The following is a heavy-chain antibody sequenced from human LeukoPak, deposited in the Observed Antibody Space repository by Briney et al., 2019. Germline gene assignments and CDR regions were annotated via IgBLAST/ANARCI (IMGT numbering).Heavy chain of an antibody. D-gene: IGHD3-10*01. J-gene: IGHJ1*01. CDR2: INPSVGTT. V-gene: IGHV1-46*01. Sequence: ASVKVSCKASGYTFTNYYIHWVRQAPGQGLEWMGTINPSVGTTRSAKGRASLTRDTSTSTVYMALSTLRSEDTAVYYCARVHGAPNGNSGSYYSVDFQHWGQGTLVTVSS. CDR3: ARVHGAPNGNSGSYYSVDFQH. CDR1: GYTFTNYY.